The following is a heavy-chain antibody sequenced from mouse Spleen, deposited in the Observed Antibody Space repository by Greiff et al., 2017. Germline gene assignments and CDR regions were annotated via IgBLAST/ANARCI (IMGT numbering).Heavy chain of an antibody. CDR1: GFTFSSYG. CDR3: ARLLITTAGFDY. J-gene: IGHJ2*01. D-gene: IGHD1-1*01. Sequence: EVMLVESGGGLVKPGGSLKLSCAASGFTFSSYGMSWVRQTPEKRLEWVATISGGGSYTYYPDSVKGRFTISRDNAKNNLYLQMSSLRSEDTALYYCARLLITTAGFDYWGQGTTLTVSS. V-gene: IGHV5-9-2*01. CDR2: ISGGGSYT.